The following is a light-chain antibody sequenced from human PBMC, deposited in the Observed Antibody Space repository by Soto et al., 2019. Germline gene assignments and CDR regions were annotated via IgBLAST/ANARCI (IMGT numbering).Light chain of an antibody. CDR2: EDN. CDR3: QSYDSSNLNWV. J-gene: IGLJ3*02. V-gene: IGLV6-57*01. Sequence: NFMLTQPHSVSASPGKTVTISCTRSSGSIASNYVQWYQQRPGSSPTTVIYEDNQRPSGVPDRFSGSIDSSSNSASLTISGLKTEDEADYYCQSYDSSNLNWVFGGGTKVTVL. CDR1: SGSIASNY.